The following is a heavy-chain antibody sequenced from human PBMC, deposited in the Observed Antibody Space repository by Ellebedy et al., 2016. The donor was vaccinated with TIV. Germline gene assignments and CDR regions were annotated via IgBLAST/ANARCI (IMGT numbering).Heavy chain of an antibody. CDR1: GGTFSSYA. CDR3: ARSAIVRGVASYYYGMDV. D-gene: IGHD3-10*01. J-gene: IGHJ6*02. V-gene: IGHV1-69*13. Sequence: SVKVSXXASGGTFSSYAISWVRQAPGQGLEWMGGIIPIFGTANYAQKFQGRVTITADESTSTAYMELSSLRSEDTAVYYCARSAIVRGVASYYYGMDVWGQGTTVTVSS. CDR2: IIPIFGTA.